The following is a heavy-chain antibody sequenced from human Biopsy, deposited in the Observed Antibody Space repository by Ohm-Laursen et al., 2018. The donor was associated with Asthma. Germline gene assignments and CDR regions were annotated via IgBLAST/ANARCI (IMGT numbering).Heavy chain of an antibody. Sequence: TLSLTCAVSGGSISSGAYYWSWVRQPPGKGLEWIGYIYYIGSTYYNPSLKSRVAISLDTSKNQFSLKLSSVTAADTAVYFCARRGGVRRYFDYWGQGTLVPVTP. CDR1: GGSISSGAYY. V-gene: IGHV4-30-4*01. CDR2: IYYIGST. CDR3: ARRGGVRRYFDY. J-gene: IGHJ4*02. D-gene: IGHD3-16*01.